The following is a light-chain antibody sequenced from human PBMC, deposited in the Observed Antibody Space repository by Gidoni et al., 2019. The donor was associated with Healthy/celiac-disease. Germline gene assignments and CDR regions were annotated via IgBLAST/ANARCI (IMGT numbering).Light chain of an antibody. Sequence: QSVLTQPPSVSGAPGQRVTISCTGSSSNIGAGFDVHWYQQLPGTAPNLLIYGNSNRPSGVPDRFSGSKPGTSASLAITGLQAEDEADYYCQSYDSSLSGWVFGGGTKLTVL. V-gene: IGLV1-40*01. CDR2: GNS. J-gene: IGLJ2*01. CDR3: QSYDSSLSGWV. CDR1: SSNIGAGFD.